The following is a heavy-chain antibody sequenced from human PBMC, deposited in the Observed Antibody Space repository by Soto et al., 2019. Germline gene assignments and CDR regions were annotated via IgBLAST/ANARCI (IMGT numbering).Heavy chain of an antibody. Sequence: GGSLRLSCAASAFTLIGHHMGWVRQAPGKGLEWVGRTRNKANNYSTEYAASVKGRFTISRDDSKNSLYLQMNSLKTEDTAVYYCARDGSIAARHYYGMDVWGQGTTVTVSS. J-gene: IGHJ6*02. CDR2: TRNKANNYST. CDR3: ARDGSIAARHYYGMDV. CDR1: AFTLIGHH. D-gene: IGHD6-6*01. V-gene: IGHV3-72*01.